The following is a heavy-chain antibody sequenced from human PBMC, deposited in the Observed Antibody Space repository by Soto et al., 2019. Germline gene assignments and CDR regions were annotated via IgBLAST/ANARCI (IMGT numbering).Heavy chain of an antibody. CDR1: GFTFSSYD. V-gene: IGHV3-64*01. D-gene: IGHD3-10*01. CDR2: ISSNGGTT. J-gene: IGHJ4*02. Sequence: EVQLAESGGGMVQPGGSLRLSCVASGFTFSSYDMHWVRQAPGKGLEYVSSISSNGGTTYYGNSVKGRFTISRDNSKNTLYLQMGSLSAEDMAVYYCVRRVSGEYDYWGQGTLVTFSS. CDR3: VRRVSGEYDY.